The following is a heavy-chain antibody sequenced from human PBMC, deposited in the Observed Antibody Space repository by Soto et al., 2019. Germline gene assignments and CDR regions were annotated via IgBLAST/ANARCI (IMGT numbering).Heavy chain of an antibody. V-gene: IGHV3-30*18. D-gene: IGHD2-2*02. Sequence: QTGGSLRLSCAASGFTFSSYGMHWVRQAPGKGLEWVAVISYDGSNKYYADSVKGRFTISRDNSKNTLYLQMNSLRAEDTAVYYCAKDLRYCSSTSCYTGYENYYYGMDVWGQGTTVTVSS. J-gene: IGHJ6*02. CDR1: GFTFSSYG. CDR3: AKDLRYCSSTSCYTGYENYYYGMDV. CDR2: ISYDGSNK.